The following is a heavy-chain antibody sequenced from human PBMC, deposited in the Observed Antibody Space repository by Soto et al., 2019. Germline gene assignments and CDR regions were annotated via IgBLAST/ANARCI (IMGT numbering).Heavy chain of an antibody. D-gene: IGHD1-26*01. V-gene: IGHV4-59*01. CDR1: GGSISSYY. J-gene: IGHJ5*02. Sequence: SETLSLTCTVSGGSISSYYWSWIRQPPGKGLEWIGYIYYSGSTNYNPSLKSRVTISVDTSKNQFSLKLSSVTAADTAVYYCGRWEVGGIFDPWGQGTLVTVSS. CDR3: GRWEVGGIFDP. CDR2: IYYSGST.